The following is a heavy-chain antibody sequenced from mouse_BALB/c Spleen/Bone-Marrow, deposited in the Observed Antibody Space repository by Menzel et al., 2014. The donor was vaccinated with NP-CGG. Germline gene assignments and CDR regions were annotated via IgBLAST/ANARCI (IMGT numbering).Heavy chain of an antibody. D-gene: IGHD1-1*01. CDR3: ARLNYYGNLFV. V-gene: IGHV4-1*02. J-gene: IGHJ1*01. CDR2: FNPDSSTI. CDR1: GFDFSRFC. Sequence: EVMLVESGGGLVQPGGSLKLSCAASGFDFSRFCMCWVRQAQGKGLEWIGEFNPDSSTINYTPSLKDKFITSRDNAKNTLYLQMSKVRSEDTALYYCARLNYYGNLFVWGAGTPVTGSS.